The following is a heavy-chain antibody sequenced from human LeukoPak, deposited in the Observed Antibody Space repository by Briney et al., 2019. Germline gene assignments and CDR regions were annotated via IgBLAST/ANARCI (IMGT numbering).Heavy chain of an antibody. CDR3: ARGLVPGFLDY. V-gene: IGHV3-30-3*01. D-gene: IGHD4-11*01. J-gene: IGHJ4*02. Sequence: GGSLRLSCAASGFPFSSFPMHWVRQAPGKGLEWVTVISYDGGNRYYADSVKGRFTISRDNAKNTLYLQMNSLRAEDTAVYYCARGLVPGFLDYWGQGTPVTVSS. CDR2: ISYDGGNR. CDR1: GFPFSSFP.